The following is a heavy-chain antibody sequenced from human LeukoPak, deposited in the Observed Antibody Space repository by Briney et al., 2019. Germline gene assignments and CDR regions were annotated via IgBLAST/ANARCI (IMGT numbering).Heavy chain of an antibody. D-gene: IGHD2-15*01. CDR1: GYTFTSYA. J-gene: IGHJ5*02. CDR3: ARGYCSGGSCYSGYNWFDP. Sequence: ASVKVSCKASGYTFTSYAMNWVRQAPGQGLEWMGWINTNTGNPTYAQGFTGRFVFSLDTSVSTAYLQISSLKAEDTAVYYCARGYCSGGSCYSGYNWFDPWGQGTLVTASS. V-gene: IGHV7-4-1*02. CDR2: INTNTGNP.